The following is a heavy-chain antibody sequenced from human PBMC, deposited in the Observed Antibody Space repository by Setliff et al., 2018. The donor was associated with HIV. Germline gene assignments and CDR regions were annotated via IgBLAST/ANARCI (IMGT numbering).Heavy chain of an antibody. CDR1: GGSIWSGSYY. CDR2: ITASGGA. Sequence: SETLSLTCTVSGGSIWSGSYYWTWIRQPAGKGLEWIGHITASGGATYNPSVKSRVSITLGSPSSEFSLRLTSVSAADTAVYYCARAVVFASGNFWFDPWGPGALVTVSS. D-gene: IGHD3-3*01. CDR3: ARAVVFASGNFWFDP. V-gene: IGHV4-61*09. J-gene: IGHJ5*02.